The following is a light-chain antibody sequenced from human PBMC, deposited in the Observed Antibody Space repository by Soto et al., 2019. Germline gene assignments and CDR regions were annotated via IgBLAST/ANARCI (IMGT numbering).Light chain of an antibody. CDR3: QQYGRSWT. CDR1: QNVFSNY. J-gene: IGKJ1*01. CDR2: GAS. V-gene: IGKV3-20*01. Sequence: EIVLTQSPDTVSVSPGERVALSCRASQNVFSNYLAWYQQKPGQAPRLLIYGASSRATGIADRFSGSGSGTDFTLTISRLEPEDFAVYHCQQYGRSWTFGQGTKVDIK.